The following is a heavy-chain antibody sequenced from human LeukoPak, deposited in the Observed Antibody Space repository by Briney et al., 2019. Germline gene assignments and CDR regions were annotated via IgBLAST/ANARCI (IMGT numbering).Heavy chain of an antibody. J-gene: IGHJ6*03. CDR2: IYTSGST. V-gene: IGHV4-4*07. CDR1: GGSISSYY. D-gene: IGHD4-17*01. CDR3: ARATVTTNYYYYMDV. Sequence: SETLSLTCTVSGGSISSYYWSWIRQPAGKGLEWIGRIYTSGSTNYNPSLKSRVTMSADTSKNQFSLKLSSVTAADTAVYYCARATVTTNYYYYMDVWGKGTTVTVSS.